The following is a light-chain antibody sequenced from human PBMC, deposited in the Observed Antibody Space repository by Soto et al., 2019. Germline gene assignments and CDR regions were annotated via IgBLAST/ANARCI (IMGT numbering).Light chain of an antibody. CDR2: AAS. CDR3: QQTRSGIT. V-gene: IGKV1-39*01. Sequence: DIQLTQSPPSLSATVGDRVTITRRASQTVDSYLNWFQQKPGMAPKLLIYAASKLQSGVPSRFRGSGSGTDFTLTIDTLQPDDFASYYCQQTRSGITFGQGTRLEIK. J-gene: IGKJ5*01. CDR1: QTVDSY.